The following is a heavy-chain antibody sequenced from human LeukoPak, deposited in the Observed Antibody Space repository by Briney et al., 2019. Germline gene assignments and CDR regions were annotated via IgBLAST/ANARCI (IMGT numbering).Heavy chain of an antibody. CDR2: IIPIFGTA. Sequence: SVKVSRTASGGTFSSYAISWVRQAPGQGLEWMGEIIPIFGTANYAQKFQGRVTITADESTSTAYMEPSSLRSEDTAVYYCARDGGYGEPDYWGQGTLVTVSS. J-gene: IGHJ4*02. CDR1: GGTFSSYA. D-gene: IGHD3-16*01. CDR3: ARDGGYGEPDY. V-gene: IGHV1-69*13.